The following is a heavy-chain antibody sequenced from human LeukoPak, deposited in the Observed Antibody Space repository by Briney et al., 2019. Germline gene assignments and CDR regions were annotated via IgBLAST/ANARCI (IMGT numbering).Heavy chain of an antibody. CDR3: AKGRPGMSTVTTSNWFDP. V-gene: IGHV3-73*01. J-gene: IGHJ5*02. Sequence: GGSLRLSCAASGFTFSGSAMHWVRQASGKGLERVGRVRSKANSYATAYAASVEGRFTISRDDSKNTAYLQMNSLKTEDTALYYCAKGRPGMSTVTTSNWFDPWGQGTLVTVSS. CDR2: VRSKANSYAT. D-gene: IGHD4-17*01. CDR1: GFTFSGSA.